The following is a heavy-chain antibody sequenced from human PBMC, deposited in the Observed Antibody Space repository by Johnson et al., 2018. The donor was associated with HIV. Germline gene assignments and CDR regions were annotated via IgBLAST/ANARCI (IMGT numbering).Heavy chain of an antibody. Sequence: VQLVESGGGVVQPGRSLRLSCAASGFTFSSYAMSWVRQAPGKGLEWVSGIVGSGGSTYYADSVQGRFTISRDNSKNTLYLQMNSLRAEDTAVYYCAREVRGPRGGFDIWGQGTMVTVSS. J-gene: IGHJ3*02. CDR2: IVGSGGST. V-gene: IGHV3-23*04. D-gene: IGHD3-10*01. CDR3: AREVRGPRGGFDI. CDR1: GFTFSSYA.